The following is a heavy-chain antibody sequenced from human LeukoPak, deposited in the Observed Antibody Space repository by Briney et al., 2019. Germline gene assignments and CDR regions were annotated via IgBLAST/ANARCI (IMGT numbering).Heavy chain of an antibody. D-gene: IGHD3-22*01. J-gene: IGHJ4*02. Sequence: GGSLRLSCAVSGFTFSSYNMNWVRQAPGKGLEWVSYISSSGSTIYYADSVKGRFTISRDNAKNSLYLQMNSLRAEDTAVYYCASSTSFYYDSSGYYPIDYWGQGTLVTVSS. V-gene: IGHV3-48*04. CDR3: ASSTSFYYDSSGYYPIDY. CDR2: ISSSGSTI. CDR1: GFTFSSYN.